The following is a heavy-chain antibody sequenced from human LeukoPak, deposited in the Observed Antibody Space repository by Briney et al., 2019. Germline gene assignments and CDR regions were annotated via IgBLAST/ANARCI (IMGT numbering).Heavy chain of an antibody. CDR3: ARTEPGSGAFDY. D-gene: IGHD1-14*01. CDR2: ISYDGSNK. CDR1: GFTFSSYA. Sequence: QTGGSLRLSCAASGFTFSSYAMHWVRQAPGKGLEWVAVISYDGSNKYYADSVKGRFTISRDNSKNTLYLQMNSLRAEDTAVYYCARTEPGSGAFDYWGQGTLSPSPQ. V-gene: IGHV3-30-3*01. J-gene: IGHJ4*02.